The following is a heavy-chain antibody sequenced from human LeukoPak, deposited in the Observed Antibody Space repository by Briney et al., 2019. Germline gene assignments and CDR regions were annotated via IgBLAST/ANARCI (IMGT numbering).Heavy chain of an antibody. J-gene: IGHJ6*02. V-gene: IGHV4-31*03. CDR3: ASLGYFSYGVDV. Sequence: PSETLSLTCTVSGGSISSGSYYWSWIRQHPGKGLECIGFLYYGGATYYNPSLESRVAISVDASKNQFSLKVSSVTAADTAVYYCASLGYFSYGVDVWGQGTTVTVSS. D-gene: IGHD3-16*01. CDR2: LYYGGAT. CDR1: GGSISSGSYY.